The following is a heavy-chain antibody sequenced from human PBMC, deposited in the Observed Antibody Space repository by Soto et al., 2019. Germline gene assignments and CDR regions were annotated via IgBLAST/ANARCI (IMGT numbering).Heavy chain of an antibody. CDR1: GYTFTSYD. CDR3: ARLGYCISTSCSGYYYYGMEV. V-gene: IGHV1-8*01. D-gene: IGHD2-2*01. J-gene: IGHJ6*02. Sequence: ASVKVSFKASGYTFTSYDINWVRQATGQGLEWMGWMNPNSGNTGYAQKFQGRVTMTRNTSISTAYMELSSLRSEDTAVYYCARLGYCISTSCSGYYYYGMEVWGQGTMVTVSS. CDR2: MNPNSGNT.